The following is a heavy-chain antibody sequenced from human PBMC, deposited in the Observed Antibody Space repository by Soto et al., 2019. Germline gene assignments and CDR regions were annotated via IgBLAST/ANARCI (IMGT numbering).Heavy chain of an antibody. Sequence: QVQRQESGPGLVKPSGTLSLTCAVSGGSISSSNWWSWVRQPPGKGLEWIGEIYHSGSTNYNPSLKSRGTISVDKSKNQFSLKRSSVTAADTAVYYCARAAMGGSSWPFDYWGQGTLVTVSS. CDR3: ARAAMGGSSWPFDY. D-gene: IGHD6-13*01. V-gene: IGHV4-4*02. CDR1: GGSISSSNW. CDR2: IYHSGST. J-gene: IGHJ4*02.